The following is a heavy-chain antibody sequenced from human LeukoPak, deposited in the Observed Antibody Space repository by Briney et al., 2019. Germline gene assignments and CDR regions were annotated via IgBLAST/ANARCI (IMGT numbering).Heavy chain of an antibody. J-gene: IGHJ4*02. CDR3: ARGGGRHVEY. V-gene: IGHV3-7*05. Sequence: PGGSLRLSCAASGFIVSSNYMSWVRQAPGKGLEWVANIKEDGSEKNYVDSVKGRFTISRDNAKNSLYLQMNSLRAEDTAVYYCARGGGRHVEYWGQGNLVTVSS. D-gene: IGHD2/OR15-2a*01. CDR2: IKEDGSEK. CDR1: GFIVSSNY.